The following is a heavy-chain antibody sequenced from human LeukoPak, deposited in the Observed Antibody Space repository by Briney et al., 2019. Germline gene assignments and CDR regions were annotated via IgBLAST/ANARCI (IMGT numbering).Heavy chain of an antibody. CDR2: IYYSGST. CDR1: GYSISSGYY. CDR3: AREVGVACSGGSCYSVSFDY. J-gene: IGHJ4*02. D-gene: IGHD2-15*01. Sequence: SETLTLTCTVSGYSISSGYYWGWIRQPPGKGLEWIGSIYYSGSTYYNPSLKSRVTISVDTSKNQFSLKLSSVTAADTAVYYCAREVGVACSGGSCYSVSFDYWGQGTLVTVSS. V-gene: IGHV4-38-2*02.